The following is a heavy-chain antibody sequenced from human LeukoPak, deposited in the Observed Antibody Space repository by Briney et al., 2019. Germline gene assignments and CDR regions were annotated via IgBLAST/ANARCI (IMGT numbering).Heavy chain of an antibody. CDR3: ARRESSYQNYYYYYHLDV. CDR1: GFTFDDYG. D-gene: IGHD3-16*02. Sequence: PGGSLRLSCAASGFTFDDYGMSWVRQAPGKGLEWVSDINWNGDSTGYADSVKGRFTISRDNAKNSLYLQMNSLRAEDTALYYCARRESSYQNYYYYYHLDVWGKGPTVTVSS. J-gene: IGHJ6*03. V-gene: IGHV3-20*04. CDR2: INWNGDST.